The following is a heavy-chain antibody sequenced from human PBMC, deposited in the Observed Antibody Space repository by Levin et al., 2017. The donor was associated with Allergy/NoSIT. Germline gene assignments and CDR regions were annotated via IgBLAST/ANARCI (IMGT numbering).Heavy chain of an antibody. V-gene: IGHV3-21*01. CDR2: ISSSSSYI. D-gene: IGHD1-26*01. Sequence: GESLKISCAASGFTFSSYSMNWVRQAPGKGLEWVSSISSSSSYIYYADSVKGRFTISRDNAKNSLYLQMNSLRAEDTAVYYCARGPYSGSYFIWGQGTMVTVSS. J-gene: IGHJ3*02. CDR3: ARGPYSGSYFI. CDR1: GFTFSSYS.